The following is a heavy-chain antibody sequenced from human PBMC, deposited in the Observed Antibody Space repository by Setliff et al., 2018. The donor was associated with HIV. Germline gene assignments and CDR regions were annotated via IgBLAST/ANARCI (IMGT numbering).Heavy chain of an antibody. J-gene: IGHJ4*02. CDR1: GGTFSSYA. V-gene: IGHV1-69*10. D-gene: IGHD3-22*01. CDR2: IIPILGIA. CDR3: ATYRYYDSSAYFIDLYYFDY. Sequence: GASVKVSCKASGGTFSSYAISWVRQAPGQGLEWMGGIIPILGIANYAQKFQGRVTITADESTSTAYMEIKSLTSDDTAVYYCATYRYYDSSAYFIDLYYFDYWGQGTLVTVSS.